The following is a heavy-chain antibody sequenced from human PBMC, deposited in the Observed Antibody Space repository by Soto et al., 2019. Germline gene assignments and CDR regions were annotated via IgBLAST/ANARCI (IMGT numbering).Heavy chain of an antibody. CDR2: INHSGST. CDR1: GGSFSGYY. CDR3: ARGWGRIFYY. J-gene: IGHJ4*02. D-gene: IGHD7-27*01. Sequence: PSETLSLTCAVYGGSFSGYYWSWIRQPPGKGLEWIGEINHSGSTNYNPSLKSRVTISVDTSKNRFSLKRSSVAASDSAVYYCARGWGRIFYYGSQGTLVTVSA. V-gene: IGHV4-34*01.